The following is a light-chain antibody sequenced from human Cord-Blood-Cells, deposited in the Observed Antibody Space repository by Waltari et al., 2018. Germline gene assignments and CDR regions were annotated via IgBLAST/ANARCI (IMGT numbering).Light chain of an antibody. Sequence: IVMTQSPATLSVSRGERATGSCRASQSVSSNLACYQQKPGQAPRPLIYCASSTANGIPARFSGSGSGTAFTPTISSMQSADFAVYYCQQHNNWPRWTFGQGTKVEIK. CDR1: QSVSSN. CDR2: CAS. J-gene: IGKJ1*01. CDR3: QQHNNWPRWT. V-gene: IGKV3-15*01.